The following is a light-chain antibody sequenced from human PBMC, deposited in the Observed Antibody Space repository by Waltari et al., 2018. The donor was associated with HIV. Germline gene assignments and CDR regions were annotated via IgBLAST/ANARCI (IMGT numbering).Light chain of an antibody. J-gene: IGKJ3*01. CDR3: QQYCRSPLT. CDR1: QSLASTY. CDR2: GAS. Sequence: SCRASQSLASTYLAWYQQTPGPPPRLLIYGASRRPTALPDRFSGSASGTVFPLTIGRLGPAAFAVSYCQQYCRSPLTFGPGTKVHI. V-gene: IGKV3-20*01.